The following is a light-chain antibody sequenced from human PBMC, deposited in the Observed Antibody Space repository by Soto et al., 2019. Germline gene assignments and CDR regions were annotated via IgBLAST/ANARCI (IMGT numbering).Light chain of an antibody. CDR1: ESISTW. V-gene: IGKV1-5*03. CDR2: GAS. CDR3: QQYSRLWS. Sequence: DIQMTQSPSSLSASVGARVPITCRASESISTWLAWYQQKPGKAPKLLIYGASSLESGVPPRFSGDGSETDFTLTISSLQRDDFGTYYCQQYSRLWSFGQGTKVDIK. J-gene: IGKJ1*01.